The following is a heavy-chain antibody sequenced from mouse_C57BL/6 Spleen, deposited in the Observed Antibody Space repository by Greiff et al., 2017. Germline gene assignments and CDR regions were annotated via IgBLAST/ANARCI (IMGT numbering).Heavy chain of an antibody. CDR2: IYPRAGGT. CDR3: ARSSYDYDCMEY. J-gene: IGHJ4*01. V-gene: IGHV1-85*01. CDR1: GYTFTSYD. Sequence: QVQLQQSGPELVKPGASVKLSCKASGYTFTSYDINWVKQSPGQGLEWIGWIYPRAGGTRYNEKFKGKATLTVDTSSSTAYMELHSLTSEDSAVYFCARSSYDYDCMEYWGQGTSVTVSS. D-gene: IGHD2-4*01.